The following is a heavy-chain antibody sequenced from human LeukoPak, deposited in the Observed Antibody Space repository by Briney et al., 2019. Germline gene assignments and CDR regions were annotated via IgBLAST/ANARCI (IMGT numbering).Heavy chain of an antibody. CDR2: IYPGDSDT. CDR1: GYSFTSYW. CDR3: AKIDRQYCSRSSCYALDY. Sequence: GESLQISCQCSGYSFTSYWIGWVRQMPGKGLEWMGIIYPGDSDTRYSPSFQGQVHISVDKSISTAYLQWSSLKASDAAIYYCAKIDRQYCSRSSCYALDYWGQGTQVTVSS. J-gene: IGHJ4*02. V-gene: IGHV5-51*01. D-gene: IGHD2-2*01.